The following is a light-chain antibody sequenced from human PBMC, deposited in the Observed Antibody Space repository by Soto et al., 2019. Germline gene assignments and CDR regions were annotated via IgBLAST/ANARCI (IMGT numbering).Light chain of an antibody. CDR1: QSVRRY. V-gene: IGKV3-11*01. Sequence: EIVLTQSPATLSLSPGERATLSCRASQSVRRYLAWYQQKPGQAHRLLIYDASTRATGIPARFSGSGSETDFTLTITSLEPEDFAVYYCQQRNNWPTITFGQGTRLEIK. CDR2: DAS. CDR3: QQRNNWPTIT. J-gene: IGKJ5*01.